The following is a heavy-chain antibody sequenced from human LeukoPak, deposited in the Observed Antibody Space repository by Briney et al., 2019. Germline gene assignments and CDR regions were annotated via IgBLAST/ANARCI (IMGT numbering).Heavy chain of an antibody. Sequence: GGSLRLSCTASGFTFGDYAMHWVRQAPGKGLEWVSGISWNSGSIGYADSVKGRFTISRDNAKNSLYLQMNSLRAEDMALYYCAKGGIATARDAFDIWGQGTMVTVSS. CDR1: GFTFGDYA. J-gene: IGHJ3*02. CDR2: ISWNSGSI. CDR3: AKGGIATARDAFDI. D-gene: IGHD6-13*01. V-gene: IGHV3-9*03.